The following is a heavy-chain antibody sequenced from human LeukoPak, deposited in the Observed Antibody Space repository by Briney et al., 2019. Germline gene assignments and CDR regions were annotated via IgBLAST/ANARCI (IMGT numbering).Heavy chain of an antibody. CDR3: AKPEIPEDRGWYSSSFGVDY. CDR2: ISGSGGST. V-gene: IGHV3-23*01. J-gene: IGHJ4*02. Sequence: PGGSLRLSCAASGFTFSSYAMSWVRQAPGKGLEWVSAISGSGGSTYYADSVKGRFTISRDNSKNTLYLQMNSLRAEDTAVYYCAKPEIPEDRGWYSSSFGVDYWGQGTLVTVSS. D-gene: IGHD6-13*01. CDR1: GFTFSSYA.